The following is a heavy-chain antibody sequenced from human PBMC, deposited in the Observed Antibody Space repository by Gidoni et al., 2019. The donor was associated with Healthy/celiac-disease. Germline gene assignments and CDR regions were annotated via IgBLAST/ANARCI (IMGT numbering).Heavy chain of an antibody. V-gene: IGHV3-23*04. CDR2: ISGSGGST. J-gene: IGHJ6*02. CDR1: GFTFSSYA. Sequence: EVQLVESGGGLVQPGGSLRLSCAASGFTFSSYAMSWVRQAPGKGLEWVSAISGSGGSTYYADSVKGRFTISRDNSKNTLYLQMNSLRAEDTAVYYCAKEVGYFDWLLLNYYYYGMDVWGQGTTVTVSS. D-gene: IGHD3-9*01. CDR3: AKEVGYFDWLLLNYYYYGMDV.